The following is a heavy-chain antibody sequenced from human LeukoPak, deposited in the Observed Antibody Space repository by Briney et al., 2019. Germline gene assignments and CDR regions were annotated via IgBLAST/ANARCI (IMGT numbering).Heavy chain of an antibody. V-gene: IGHV3-74*01. CDR1: GFTFSSYW. Sequence: GGSLRLSCAASGFTFSSYWMHWVRQAPGKGLVWVSRINSDGSSTSYADSVKGRFTISRDNAKNSLYLQMNSLRAEDTAVYYCARLDPNRVLNYWGQGTLVTVSS. D-gene: IGHD1-14*01. CDR3: ARLDPNRVLNY. J-gene: IGHJ4*02. CDR2: INSDGSST.